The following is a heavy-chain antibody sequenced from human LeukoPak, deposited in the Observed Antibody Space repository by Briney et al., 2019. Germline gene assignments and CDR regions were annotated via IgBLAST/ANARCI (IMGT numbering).Heavy chain of an antibody. J-gene: IGHJ4*01. Sequence: GGSLRLSCTTSGFSFGDYAMSWVRQAPGKGLEWAGFIRSKAYGATTEYAASVKGRFTISRDDSKDIAYLQMSSLKTEDSAVYYCSNLSTGDSDYWGHGTLVTVSS. V-gene: IGHV3-49*04. CDR1: GFSFGDYA. D-gene: IGHD7-27*01. CDR3: SNLSTGDSDY. CDR2: IRSKAYGATT.